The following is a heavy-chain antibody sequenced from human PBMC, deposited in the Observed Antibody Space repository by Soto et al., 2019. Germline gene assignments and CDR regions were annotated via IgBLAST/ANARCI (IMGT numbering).Heavy chain of an antibody. D-gene: IGHD3-10*01. CDR1: GDTFSSYA. V-gene: IGHV1-69*06. J-gene: IGHJ4*02. CDR2: VSPFFGTV. Sequence: QVQLEQSGAEMKKPGSSVRVSCKASGDTFSSYAIGWVRQAPGQGLEWMGGVSPFFGTVNTAQKFQGRVTFTADKSTSTAYMELSSLRSEATAVYYCARCRDYYASASYDSWGQGTLVTVSS. CDR3: ARCRDYYASASYDS.